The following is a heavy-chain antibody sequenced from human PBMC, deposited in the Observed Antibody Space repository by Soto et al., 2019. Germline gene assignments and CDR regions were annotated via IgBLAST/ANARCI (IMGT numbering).Heavy chain of an antibody. D-gene: IGHD4-4*01. V-gene: IGHV1-18*01. CDR2: ISAYTGNT. CDR3: ARWADYSNAPNGFDP. Sequence: QVQLVQSGAEVKKPGASVKVSCKTSGYTFTSYGITWVRQAPGQGLEWMGWISAYTGNTYYAQKFQGRLTVTTDTSTSTAHMELRSLRSDDTAVYYCARWADYSNAPNGFDPWGQGTLVTVSS. J-gene: IGHJ5*02. CDR1: GYTFTSYG.